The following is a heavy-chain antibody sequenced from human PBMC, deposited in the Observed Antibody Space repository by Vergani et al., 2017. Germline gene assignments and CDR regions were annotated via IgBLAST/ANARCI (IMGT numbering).Heavy chain of an antibody. CDR2: ISSSSSYI. J-gene: IGHJ3*02. D-gene: IGHD2-21*01. Sequence: EVQLVESGGGLVKPGGSLRLSCAASGFTFSSYSMNWVRQAPGKGLEWVSSISSSSSYIYYADSVKGRFTISRDNAKNSLYLQMNSLRAEDTAVYYCARDASPVVAFDIWGQGTMVTFSS. CDR3: ARDASPVVAFDI. V-gene: IGHV3-21*01. CDR1: GFTFSSYS.